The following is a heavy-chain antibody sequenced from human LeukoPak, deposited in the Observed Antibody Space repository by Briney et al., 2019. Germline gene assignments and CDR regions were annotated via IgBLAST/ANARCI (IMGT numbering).Heavy chain of an antibody. Sequence: ASVKVSCKPSGYSFTSYGISWVRQAPGQRLEWVGWINPYNGKRNYAQKVQGRVTVTTDTSTSTAYMELRSLRFDDTAVYYCARDPSGNPYFFDYWGQGTLVTVSS. CDR2: INPYNGKR. CDR3: ARDPSGNPYFFDY. V-gene: IGHV1-18*01. CDR1: GYSFTSYG. J-gene: IGHJ4*02. D-gene: IGHD3-3*01.